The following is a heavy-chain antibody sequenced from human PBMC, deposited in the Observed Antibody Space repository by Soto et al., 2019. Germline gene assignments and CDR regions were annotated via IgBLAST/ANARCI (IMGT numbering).Heavy chain of an antibody. CDR3: ARGYTSDSYYYGSGSYDGLDY. CDR1: GGTFSSYA. Sequence: ASVKVSCKASGGTFSSYAISWVRQAPGQGLEWMGGIIPIFGTANYAQKFQGRVTITADESTSTAYMELSSLRSEDTAVYYCARGYTSDSYYYGSGSYDGLDYWGQGTLVTVSS. J-gene: IGHJ4*02. CDR2: IIPIFGTA. V-gene: IGHV1-69*13. D-gene: IGHD3-10*01.